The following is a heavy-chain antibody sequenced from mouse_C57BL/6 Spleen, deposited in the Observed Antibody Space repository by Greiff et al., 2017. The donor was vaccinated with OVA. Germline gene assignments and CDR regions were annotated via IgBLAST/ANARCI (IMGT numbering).Heavy chain of an antibody. CDR2: IYPSDSET. Sequence: QVQLQQPGAELVRPGSSVKLSCKASGYTFTSYWMAWVKQRPGQGLEWIGNIYPSDSETHYNQKFKDKATLTVDKSSSTAYMQLSSLTSEDSAVYYCARQGVDYGSSYGAYWGQGTLVTVSA. D-gene: IGHD1-1*01. CDR1: GYTFTSYW. V-gene: IGHV1-61*01. CDR3: ARQGVDYGSSYGAY. J-gene: IGHJ3*01.